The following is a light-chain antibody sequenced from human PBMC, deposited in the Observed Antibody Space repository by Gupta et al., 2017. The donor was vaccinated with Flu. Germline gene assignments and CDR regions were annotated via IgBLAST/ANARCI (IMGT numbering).Light chain of an antibody. CDR3: QQYYSTPRT. CDR2: WAS. J-gene: IGKJ1*01. CDR1: QSVLYSSNNKNY. V-gene: IGKV4-1*01. Sequence: YLGEGATINCKSSQSVLYSSNNKNYLAWYQQKPGQPPKLLIYWASTRESGVPDRFSGSGSGTDFTLTISSLQAEDVAVYYCQQYYSTPRTFGQGTKVEIK.